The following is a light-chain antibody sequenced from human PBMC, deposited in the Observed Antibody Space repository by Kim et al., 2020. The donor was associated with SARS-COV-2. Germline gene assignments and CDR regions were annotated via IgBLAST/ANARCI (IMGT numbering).Light chain of an antibody. Sequence: SPSVGDTVTITGRASQSVHIWLAWYQQIPGKAPKLLIHQASNLQSGVPSRFSGRGSGSEFTLTINSLQSGDFATYYCQQYHTHSTFGQGTKVDIK. V-gene: IGKV1-5*03. CDR3: QQYHTHST. CDR2: QAS. CDR1: QSVHIW. J-gene: IGKJ1*01.